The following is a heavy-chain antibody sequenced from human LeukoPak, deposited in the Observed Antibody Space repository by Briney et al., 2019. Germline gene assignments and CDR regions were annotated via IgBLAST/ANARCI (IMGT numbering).Heavy chain of an antibody. D-gene: IGHD3-16*01. CDR2: ISGNGGST. Sequence: PGGSLRLSCAASGFTFSGYAMSWVRQAPGKELEWVSVISGNGGSTYYADSVKGRFTISRDNSKNTLYLEMNSLRAEGTAVYYCAKPVGGSGYNCFDTWGQGTLVIVSS. CDR1: GFTFSGYA. J-gene: IGHJ5*02. CDR3: AKPVGGSGYNCFDT. V-gene: IGHV3-23*01.